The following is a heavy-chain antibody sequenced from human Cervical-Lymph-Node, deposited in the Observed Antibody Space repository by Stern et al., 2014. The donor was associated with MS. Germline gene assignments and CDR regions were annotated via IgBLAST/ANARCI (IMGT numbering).Heavy chain of an antibody. CDR1: GYNLTTYA. CDR2: INTKTGNP. V-gene: IGHV7-4-1*02. J-gene: IGHJ4*02. CDR3: ATWGAGSSPPLFY. D-gene: IGHD6-6*01. Sequence: VQLVQSGSELKKPGASVKVSFKASGYNLTTYAINWVRQAPGQGLEWMGWINTKTGNPTFAQGFTGRFVFSLDTSINTAYLQIISLKADDSAVYYCATWGAGSSPPLFYWGQGTLVTVSS.